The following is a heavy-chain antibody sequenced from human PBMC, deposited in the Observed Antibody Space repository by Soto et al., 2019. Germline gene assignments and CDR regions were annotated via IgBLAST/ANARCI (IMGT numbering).Heavy chain of an antibody. CDR2: IYYSGST. V-gene: IGHV4-39*07. J-gene: IGHJ5*02. Sequence: PSETLSLTCTVSGGSIISSSYYWDWIRQPPGNGVGWIGSIYYSGSTYCNPSLKSGVTISVDTSKNQWSLKRSPVTAACTAVHYCARHSGPADSSGDKRLDPWGDGTLVTVAS. CDR3: ARHSGPADSSGDKRLDP. D-gene: IGHD3-22*01. CDR1: GGSIISSSYY.